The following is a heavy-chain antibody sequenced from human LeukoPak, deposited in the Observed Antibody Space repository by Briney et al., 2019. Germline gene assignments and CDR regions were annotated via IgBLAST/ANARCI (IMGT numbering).Heavy chain of an antibody. V-gene: IGHV4-59*01. J-gene: IGHJ4*02. Sequence: SETLSLTCTVSAGSISSYYWSWIRQSPGKGLEWIGYIYYSGSTNYNPSLKSRVTMSVDTSKNQFSLRLTSVTAADTAVYYCARDRFGRTTHFDYWGQGALVTVSS. CDR2: IYYSGST. CDR3: ARDRFGRTTHFDY. CDR1: AGSISSYY. D-gene: IGHD3-10*01.